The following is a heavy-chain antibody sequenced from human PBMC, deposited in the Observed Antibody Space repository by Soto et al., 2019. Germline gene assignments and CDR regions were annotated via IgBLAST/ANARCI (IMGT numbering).Heavy chain of an antibody. V-gene: IGHV3-30-3*01. CDR2: ISYDGSNK. Sequence: VGSLRLSCAASGFTFSSYAMHWVRQAPGKGLEWVAVISYDGSNKYYADSVKGRFTISRDNSKNTLYLQMNSLRAEDTAVYYCARGELETADMYYYYGMDVWGQGTTVTVSS. J-gene: IGHJ6*02. D-gene: IGHD1-1*01. CDR1: GFTFSSYA. CDR3: ARGELETADMYYYYGMDV.